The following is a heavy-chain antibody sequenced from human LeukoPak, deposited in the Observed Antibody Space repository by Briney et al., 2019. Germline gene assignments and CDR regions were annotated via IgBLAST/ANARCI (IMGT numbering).Heavy chain of an antibody. CDR2: ITGSDGAA. Sequence: GPPRPSCAASGFTFSNSAKNWVRHAPGKGVEWGSSITGSDGAAYYPGSVKGRYTISRDNSKNTRYLQMNSLRAEDTAVYYCAKPKSIAVTGTPFDFWGQGTLVTVSS. CDR1: GFTFSNSA. CDR3: AKPKSIAVTGTPFDF. J-gene: IGHJ4*02. D-gene: IGHD6-19*01. V-gene: IGHV3-23*01.